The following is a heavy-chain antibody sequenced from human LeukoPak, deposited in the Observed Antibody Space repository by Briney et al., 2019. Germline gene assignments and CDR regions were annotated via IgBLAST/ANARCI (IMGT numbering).Heavy chain of an antibody. CDR2: IIPIFGTA. CDR1: GGTFSSYA. J-gene: IGHJ4*02. CDR3: ARSTSGYSGYDYVY. D-gene: IGHD5-12*01. V-gene: IGHV1-69*05. Sequence: GASVKVSCKASGGTFSSYAISWVRQAPGQGLEWMGGIIPIFGTANYAQKFQGRVTITTDESTSTAYMELSSLRSEDTAVYYCARSTSGYSGYDYVYWGQGTLVTVSS.